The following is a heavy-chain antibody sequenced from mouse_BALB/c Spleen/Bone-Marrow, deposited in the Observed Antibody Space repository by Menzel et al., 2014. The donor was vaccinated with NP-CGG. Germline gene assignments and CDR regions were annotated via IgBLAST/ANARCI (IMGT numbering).Heavy chain of an antibody. CDR1: GFTFSSYA. CDR2: ISGGGSYI. V-gene: IGHV5-9-1*01. Sequence: EVKLMESGGGLVKPGGSLKLSCAASGFTFSSYAMSWVCQTPEKRLEWVATISGGGSYIYYPDSVKGRFTISRDNAKNTLYLQMSSLRSEDTAMYYCARRYGNYGAMDYWGQGTSVTVSS. CDR3: ARRYGNYGAMDY. J-gene: IGHJ4*01. D-gene: IGHD2-10*02.